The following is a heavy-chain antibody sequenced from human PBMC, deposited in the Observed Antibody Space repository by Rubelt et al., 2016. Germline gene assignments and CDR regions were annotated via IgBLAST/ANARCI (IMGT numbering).Heavy chain of an antibody. CDR2: IGSSTSTI. D-gene: IGHD1-26*01. Sequence: MNWVRQAPGKGLEWVSYIGSSTSTIYLADSVKGRFTISRDNARNSLYLQMNSLRAEDTAVYYCARDRSGTYPGDFDYWGQGTLVTVSS. CDR3: ARDRSGTYPGDFDY. J-gene: IGHJ4*02. V-gene: IGHV3-48*04.